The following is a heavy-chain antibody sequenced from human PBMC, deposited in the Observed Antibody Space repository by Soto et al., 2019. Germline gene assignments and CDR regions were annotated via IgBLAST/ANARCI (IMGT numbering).Heavy chain of an antibody. CDR2: IFHTGRA. CDR1: GGSLTTNY. CDR3: ASLPYAYHFDY. J-gene: IGHJ4*02. D-gene: IGHD2-2*01. Sequence: SETLSLTCFFSGGSLTTNYWSWIRQPPGKGLEWIGYIFHTGRANFNPSLMGRASMSIDTSKSQFSLNLTSVTAADTAVYYCASLPYAYHFDYCGQGSRVTVSS. V-gene: IGHV4-59*12.